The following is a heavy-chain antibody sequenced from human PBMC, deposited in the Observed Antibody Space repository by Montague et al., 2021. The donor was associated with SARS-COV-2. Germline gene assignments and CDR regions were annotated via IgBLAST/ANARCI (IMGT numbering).Heavy chain of an antibody. Sequence: SLRLSCAASGFTVSSNYMSWVRQAPGKGLVWVSRIKSDGSSTSYADSVKGRFTISRDNAKNTLYLQMNSLRAEDTAVYYCARDTYGSGSYLFYYYYGMDVWGQGTTVTVSS. CDR1: GFTVSSNY. CDR2: IKSDGSST. J-gene: IGHJ6*02. CDR3: ARDTYGSGSYLFYYYYGMDV. D-gene: IGHD3-10*01. V-gene: IGHV3-74*01.